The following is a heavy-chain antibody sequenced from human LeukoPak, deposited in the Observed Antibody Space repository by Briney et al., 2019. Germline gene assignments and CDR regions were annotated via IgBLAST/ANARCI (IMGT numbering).Heavy chain of an antibody. CDR3: ASKVAAAGGDY. Sequence: PGGSLRLSCAASGFTFSSYSMNWVRQALGKGLEWVSPISSSSSYIYYADSVKGRFTISRDNAKNSLYLQINSLRAEDTAVYYCASKVAAAGGDYWGQGTLVTVSS. J-gene: IGHJ4*02. D-gene: IGHD6-13*01. CDR1: GFTFSSYS. CDR2: ISSSSSYI. V-gene: IGHV3-21*01.